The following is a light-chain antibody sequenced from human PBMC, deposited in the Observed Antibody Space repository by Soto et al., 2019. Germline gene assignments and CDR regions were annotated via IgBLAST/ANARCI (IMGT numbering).Light chain of an antibody. V-gene: IGKV4-1*01. J-gene: IGKJ1*01. CDR1: QSVLYNSNNKNY. Sequence: DIVMTQSPDSLAVSLGERATINCKSSQSVLYNSNNKNYLAWYQQKPGQPPKLLVYWASTRESGVPDRFIGSGSGTDFTLTISSLQAEDVAVYYCQQYYNTPLTFGQGTKVEIK. CDR2: WAS. CDR3: QQYYNTPLT.